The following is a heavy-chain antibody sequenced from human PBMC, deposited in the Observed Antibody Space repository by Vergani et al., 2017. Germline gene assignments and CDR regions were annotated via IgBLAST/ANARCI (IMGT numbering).Heavy chain of an antibody. Sequence: QVQLVQSGAEVKKLGSSVKVSCKASGGTFSSYAISWVRQAPGQGLEWMGRIIPIFGTANYAQKFQGRVTITADESTSTAYMELSSLRSEDTAVYYCAREGRYSYGHDYWGQGTLVTVSS. CDR2: IIPIFGTA. D-gene: IGHD5-18*01. J-gene: IGHJ4*02. CDR3: AREGRYSYGHDY. V-gene: IGHV1-69*13. CDR1: GGTFSSYA.